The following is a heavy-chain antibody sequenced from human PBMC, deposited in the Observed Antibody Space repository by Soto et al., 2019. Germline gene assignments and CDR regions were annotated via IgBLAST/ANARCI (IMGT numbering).Heavy chain of an antibody. CDR1: GFTFSSYA. CDR2: ISYDGSNK. J-gene: IGHJ4*02. V-gene: IGHV3-30-3*01. CDR3: ARGRAPLSYVLFDY. D-gene: IGHD3-10*02. Sequence: QVQLVESGGGVVQPGRSLRLSCAASGFTFSSYAMHWVRQAPGKGLEWVAVISYDGSNKYYADSVKGRFTISRDNSKNTLYLQMNSLRAEDTAVYYCARGRAPLSYVLFDYWGQGTLVTVSS.